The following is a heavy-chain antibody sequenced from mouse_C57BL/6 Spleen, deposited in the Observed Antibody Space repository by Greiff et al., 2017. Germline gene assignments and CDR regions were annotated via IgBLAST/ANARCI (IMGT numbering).Heavy chain of an antibody. CDR2: ISYDGSN. V-gene: IGHV3-6*01. CDR3: AGNWDGVAWFAY. J-gene: IGHJ3*01. D-gene: IGHD4-1*02. CDR1: GYSITSGYY. Sequence: EVKLMESGPGLVKPSQSLSLTCSVTGYSITSGYYWNWIRQFPGNKLEWMGYISYDGSNNYNPSLKNRISITRDTSKNQFFLKLNSVTTEDTATYYCAGNWDGVAWFAYWGQGTLVTVSA.